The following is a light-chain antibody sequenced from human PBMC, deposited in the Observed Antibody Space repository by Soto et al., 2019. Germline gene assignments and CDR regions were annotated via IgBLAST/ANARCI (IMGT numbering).Light chain of an antibody. J-gene: IGKJ4*01. CDR2: GAS. V-gene: IGKV3-20*01. Sequence: EIVLTQSPGTLSLSPGERATLSCRASQSVSSSYLAWYQQKPGLAPRLLIYGASSRATGIPDRFSGSGSGTDFTLTISRLEPEDFAVYYCQQYGSSRTFGGGTKVEIK. CDR3: QQYGSSRT. CDR1: QSVSSSY.